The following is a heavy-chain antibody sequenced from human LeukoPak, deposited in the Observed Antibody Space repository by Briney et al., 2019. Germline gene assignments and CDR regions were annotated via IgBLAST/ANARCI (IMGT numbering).Heavy chain of an antibody. V-gene: IGHV1-69*01. CDR3: ASLESPGYPLGY. Sequence: SVKVSCKASRGTFSSYAISWVRQAPGQGLEWMGGIIPIFGTANYAQKFQGRVTITADESTSTAYMELSSLRSEDTAVYYCASLESPGYPLGYWGQGTLVTVSS. D-gene: IGHD1-1*01. J-gene: IGHJ4*02. CDR1: RGTFSSYA. CDR2: IIPIFGTA.